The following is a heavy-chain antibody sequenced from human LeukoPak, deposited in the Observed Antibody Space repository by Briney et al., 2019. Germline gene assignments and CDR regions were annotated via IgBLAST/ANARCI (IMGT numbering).Heavy chain of an antibody. CDR3: ARALGIAAAGNAYYYGMDV. Sequence: GGSLRLSCAASGFTFSDHYMDWVRQAPGKGLEWVGRTRNKANSYTTEYAASVKGRFTISRDDSKKSLYLQMNSLKPEDTAVYYCARALGIAAAGNAYYYGMDVWGKGTTVTVSS. CDR1: GFTFSDHY. V-gene: IGHV3-72*01. CDR2: TRNKANSYTT. J-gene: IGHJ6*04. D-gene: IGHD6-13*01.